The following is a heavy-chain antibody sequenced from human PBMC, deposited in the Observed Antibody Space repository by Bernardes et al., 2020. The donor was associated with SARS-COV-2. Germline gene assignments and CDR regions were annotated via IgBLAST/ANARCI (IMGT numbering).Heavy chain of an antibody. CDR2: IYYSGST. J-gene: IGHJ6*02. Sequence: SETLSLTCTVSGGSISSSSYYWGWIRQPPGKGLEWIGSIYYSGSTYYNPSLKSRVTISVDTSKNQFSLKLSSVTAADTAVYYCARDCSSTSCYTGGSYYDFWRGPHYYYYGMDVGGQATTVTVSS. V-gene: IGHV4-39*02. CDR3: ARDCSSTSCYTGGSYYDFWRGPHYYYYGMDV. CDR1: GGSISSSSYY. D-gene: IGHD2-2*02.